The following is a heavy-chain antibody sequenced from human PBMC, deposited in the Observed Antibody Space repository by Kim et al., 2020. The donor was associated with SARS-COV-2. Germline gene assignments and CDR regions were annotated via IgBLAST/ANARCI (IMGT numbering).Heavy chain of an antibody. CDR2: INAGNGNT. Sequence: ASVKVSCKASGYTFTSYAMHWVRQAPGQRLEWMGWINAGNGNTKYSQKFQGRVTITRDTSASTAYMELSSLRSEDTAVYYCARDRHDYVWGSYRYTVGCYFDYWGQGTLVTVSS. CDR3: ARDRHDYVWGSYRYTVGCYFDY. CDR1: GYTFTSYA. V-gene: IGHV1-3*01. J-gene: IGHJ4*02. D-gene: IGHD3-16*02.